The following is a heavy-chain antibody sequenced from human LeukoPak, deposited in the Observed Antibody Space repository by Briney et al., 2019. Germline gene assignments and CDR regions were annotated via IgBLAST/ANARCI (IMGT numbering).Heavy chain of an antibody. D-gene: IGHD4-17*01. CDR3: ARDTTTVTTHYIHWFDP. CDR2: ISNDGLNK. CDR1: QFTFSSSA. J-gene: IGHJ5*02. V-gene: IGHV3-30*04. Sequence: LPGGSLRLSCAASQFTFSSSAMHWVRQAPGKGLEWVAIISNDGLNKFYADSVKGRFTISRDNSKNTLYLQMNSLRAEDTAVYYCARDTTTVTTHYIHWFDPWGQGTLVTVSS.